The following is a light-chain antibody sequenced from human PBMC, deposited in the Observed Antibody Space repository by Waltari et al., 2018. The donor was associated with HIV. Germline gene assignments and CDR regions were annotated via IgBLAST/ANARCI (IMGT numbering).Light chain of an antibody. J-gene: IGLJ1*01. CDR3: SSYTSSSTLLYV. Sequence: QSALTQPASVSGSPGQSITISCPGTSSDVGGYNYVSWYQQHPGKAPKLMIYDVSNRPSGVSNRFPGSKSGNTASLTISGLQAEDEADYYCSSYTSSSTLLYVFGTGTKVTVL. CDR1: SSDVGGYNY. CDR2: DVS. V-gene: IGLV2-14*01.